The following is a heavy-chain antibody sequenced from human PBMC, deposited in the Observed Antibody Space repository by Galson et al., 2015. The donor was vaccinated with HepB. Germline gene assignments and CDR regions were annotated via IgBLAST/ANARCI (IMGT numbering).Heavy chain of an antibody. Sequence: SVKVSCKVSGYTLTKLSMHWVRQAPGKGLEWMGGCDPEDGETIYAQKFQGRVTMTEDTSTDTAYMELSSLRSEDTAVYYCATAQDSGSYWGAFDIWGQGTMVTVSS. CDR1: GYTLTKLS. D-gene: IGHD1-26*01. CDR3: ATAQDSGSYWGAFDI. J-gene: IGHJ3*02. V-gene: IGHV1-24*01. CDR2: CDPEDGET.